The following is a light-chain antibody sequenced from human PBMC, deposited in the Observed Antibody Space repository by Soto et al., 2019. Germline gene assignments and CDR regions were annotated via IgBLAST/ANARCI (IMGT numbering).Light chain of an antibody. CDR1: SSNSGAGYD. CDR3: QSYDRSLPGSNVV. V-gene: IGLV1-40*01. J-gene: IGLJ2*01. Sequence: QSVLTQPPSVSGAPGQRVTISCTGSSSNSGAGYDVHWYQHLPGTAPKLLIYGNSNRPSGVPDRFSGSKSGTSASLAITWLQAEDEADYYCQSYDRSLPGSNVVFGGGTQVTVL. CDR2: GNS.